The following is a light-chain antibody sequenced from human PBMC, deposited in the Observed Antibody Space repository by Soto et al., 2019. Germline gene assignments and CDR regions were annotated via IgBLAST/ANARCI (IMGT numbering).Light chain of an antibody. CDR2: GNS. J-gene: IGLJ2*01. Sequence: QSVLTQPRSVSGAPGQRVTISCTGSSSNIGAGYDVHWYQQLPGTAPKLLIYGNSNRPSGVPDRFSGSKSGTSASLAITGLQAEDEAGYYCQSYDSSLSGVVFGGGTKLTVL. CDR1: SSNIGAGYD. CDR3: QSYDSSLSGVV. V-gene: IGLV1-40*01.